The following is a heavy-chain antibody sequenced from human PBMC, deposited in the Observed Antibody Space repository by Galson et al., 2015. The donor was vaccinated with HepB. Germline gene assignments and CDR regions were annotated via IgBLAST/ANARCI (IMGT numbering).Heavy chain of an antibody. CDR1: GYTLTESS. J-gene: IGHJ4*02. Sequence: SVKVSCKVSGYTLTESSMHWVRQAPGKGLEWMGSFDPEDGETVYAQKFQGRVTLTGDTSTDTAYMELSSLRSEDTAVYYCATPFGVGDDYFDSWAREPWSPSPQ. CDR2: FDPEDGET. V-gene: IGHV1-24*01. CDR3: ATPFGVGDDYFDS. D-gene: IGHD3-10*01.